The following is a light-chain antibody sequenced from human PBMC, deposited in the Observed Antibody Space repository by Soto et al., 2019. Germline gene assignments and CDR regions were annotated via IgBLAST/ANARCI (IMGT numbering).Light chain of an antibody. CDR3: QSYDSSMSGL. J-gene: IGLJ2*01. Sequence: QSVLTQPPSVSGAPGQRVTISCTGSSSNIGAGYDVHWYQQLPGTAPKLLIYANNQRPSGVPDRFSGSKSGTSASLAITGLQAEDEADYYCQSYDSSMSGLFGGGTKLTVL. V-gene: IGLV1-40*01. CDR1: SSNIGAGYD. CDR2: ANN.